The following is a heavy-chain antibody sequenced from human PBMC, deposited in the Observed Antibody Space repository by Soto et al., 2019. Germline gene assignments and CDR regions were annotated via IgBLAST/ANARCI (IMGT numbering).Heavy chain of an antibody. J-gene: IGHJ4*02. CDR1: DSSLSSSTYY. CDR3: ARGWDFWSGYYTGGSDY. V-gene: IGHV4-39*01. Sequence: SETLSLTCSVSDSSLSSSTYYWGWIRQPPGKGLEWIGSIYYSGNSYYNPPLKSRVTISVDTSKNQLSLNLTSVTAADTAVYYCARGWDFWSGYYTGGSDYWGQGTPVTVSS. D-gene: IGHD3-3*01. CDR2: IYYSGNS.